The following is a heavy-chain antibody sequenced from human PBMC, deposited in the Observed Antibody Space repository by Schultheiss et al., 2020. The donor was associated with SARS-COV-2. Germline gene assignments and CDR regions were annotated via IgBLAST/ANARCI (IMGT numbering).Heavy chain of an antibody. CDR1: GFTFSSYG. CDR3: ARSRGGMDV. V-gene: IGHV3-23*01. D-gene: IGHD3-10*01. J-gene: IGHJ6*03. Sequence: GESLKISCAASGFTFSSYGMSWVRQAPGKGLEWVSAISGSGGTTYYADSVKGRFTISRDNSKNTLYLQMNSLRAEDTAIYYCARSRGGMDVWGKGTTVTVSS. CDR2: ISGSGGTT.